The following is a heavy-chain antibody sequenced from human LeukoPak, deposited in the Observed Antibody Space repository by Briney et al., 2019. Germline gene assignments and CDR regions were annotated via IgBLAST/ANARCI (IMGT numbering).Heavy chain of an antibody. CDR1: GYTFTSYY. CDR3: ARDATTGAFDI. J-gene: IGHJ3*02. CDR2: INPSGGST. D-gene: IGHD1-14*01. Sequence: GASVKVSCKASGYTFTSYYMHWVRQAPGQGLEWMGTINPSGGSTSYAQKFQGRVTMTRDTSTSTVYMELSSLRSEDTAVYYCARDATTGAFDIWGQGTMVTVSS. V-gene: IGHV1-46*01.